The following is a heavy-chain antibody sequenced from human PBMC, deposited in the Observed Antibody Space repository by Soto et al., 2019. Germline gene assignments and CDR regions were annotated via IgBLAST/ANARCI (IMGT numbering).Heavy chain of an antibody. V-gene: IGHV1-8*01. CDR3: ARGWGEVGVTTPQAY. D-gene: IGHD1-26*01. CDR1: GYTFTSYD. CDR2: MNPNSGKT. J-gene: IGHJ4*02. Sequence: ASVKVSCKASGYTFTSYDINWVRQATGQGLEWMGWMNPNSGKTDYAQKFQGRVTITRNDSMSTAYMELSSLRSEDTAVYYCARGWGEVGVTTPQAYWGQGTPVTV.